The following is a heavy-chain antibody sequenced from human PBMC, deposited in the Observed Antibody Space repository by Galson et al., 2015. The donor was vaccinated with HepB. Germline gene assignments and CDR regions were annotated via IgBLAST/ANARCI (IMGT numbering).Heavy chain of an antibody. V-gene: IGHV3-23*01. CDR1: GFTFSSYA. CDR3: AKVRAYCGGDCYSAYDAFDI. CDR2: ISGSGGST. J-gene: IGHJ3*02. Sequence: SLRLSCAASGFTFSSYAMSWVRQAPGKGLEWVSAISGSGGSTYYADSVKGRFTISRDNSKNTLYLQMNSLRAEDTAVYYCAKVRAYCGGDCYSAYDAFDIWGQGTMVTVSS. D-gene: IGHD2-21*02.